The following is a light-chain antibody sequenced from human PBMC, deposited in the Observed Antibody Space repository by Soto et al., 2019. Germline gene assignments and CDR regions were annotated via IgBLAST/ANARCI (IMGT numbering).Light chain of an antibody. J-gene: IGLJ2*01. V-gene: IGLV2-8*01. Sequence: QSALTQPPSASGSPGQSVTISCTGTSSDVGGYKYVSWYQQHPGKAPKLILYEVSKRPSGVPDRFSGSKSGNTASLTVSGLQAEDEADYYCSSYAGSNNVVFGGGTKLTVL. CDR3: SSYAGSNNVV. CDR1: SSDVGGYKY. CDR2: EVS.